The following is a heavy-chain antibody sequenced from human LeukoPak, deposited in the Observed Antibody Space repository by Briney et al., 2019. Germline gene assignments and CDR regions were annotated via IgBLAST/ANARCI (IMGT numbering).Heavy chain of an antibody. Sequence: GGSLRLSCAASGFTFSSYAMSWVRQAPGKGLEWVSAISGSGGSTYYADSVKGRFTISRDNSKNTLYLQMNSLRAEDTAVYYCAKADIVVVVAAICHGYFDYWGQGTLVTVSS. D-gene: IGHD2-15*01. CDR2: ISGSGGST. V-gene: IGHV3-23*01. J-gene: IGHJ4*02. CDR1: GFTFSSYA. CDR3: AKADIVVVVAAICHGYFDY.